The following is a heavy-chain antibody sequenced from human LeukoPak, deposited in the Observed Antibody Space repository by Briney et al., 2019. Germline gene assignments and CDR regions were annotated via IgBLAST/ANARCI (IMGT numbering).Heavy chain of an antibody. CDR2: IYSGGST. J-gene: IGHJ3*02. V-gene: IGHV3-53*01. CDR3: ARDGLLWFGGKIDAFDI. CDR1: GFTFTTSA. D-gene: IGHD3-10*01. Sequence: GGSLRLSCAGSGFTFTTSAMSWVRQAPGKGLEWVSVIYSGGSTYYADSVKGRFTISRDNSKNTLYLQMNSLRAEDTAVYYCARDGLLWFGGKIDAFDIWGQGTMVTVSS.